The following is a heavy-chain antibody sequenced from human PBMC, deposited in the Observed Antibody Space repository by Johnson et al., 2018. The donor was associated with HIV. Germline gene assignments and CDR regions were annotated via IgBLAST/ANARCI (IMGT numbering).Heavy chain of an antibody. CDR3: AGERGTPAELWSASKGMRNAFDI. D-gene: IGHD1-1*01. CDR2: ISYDGSNI. J-gene: IGHJ3*02. V-gene: IGHV3-30*04. CDR1: GFTFSSYA. Sequence: QVQLVESGGGVVQPGRSLRLSCVASGFTFSSYAMHWVRQAPGKGLEWVAIISYDGSNIYFADFVKGRFTISRDNSKNTMSLKMNILSLDDTSLYFCAGERGTPAELWSASKGMRNAFDIWSQGTRVTVSS.